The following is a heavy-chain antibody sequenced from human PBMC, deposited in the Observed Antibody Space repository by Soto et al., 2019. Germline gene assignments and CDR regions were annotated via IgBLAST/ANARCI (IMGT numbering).Heavy chain of an antibody. D-gene: IGHD2-15*01. Sequence: EEQLLESGGGLVQPGGSLRLSCAASGFTFSDYAMSWVRQAPGKGLEWVSGLGGSNSDTHYAASVEGRFTVSRDNSRSTLFLQMTSLRVEDTAVYYCAKDKVDHNSVWDPFDIWGQGTMVTVSA. CDR1: GFTFSDYA. J-gene: IGHJ3*02. CDR3: AKDKVDHNSVWDPFDI. CDR2: LGGSNSDT. V-gene: IGHV3-23*01.